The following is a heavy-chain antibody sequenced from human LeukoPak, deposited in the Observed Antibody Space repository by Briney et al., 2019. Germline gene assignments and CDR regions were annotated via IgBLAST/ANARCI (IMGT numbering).Heavy chain of an antibody. D-gene: IGHD3-16*01. CDR2: INHSGST. CDR3: ARVPGGAFDI. J-gene: IGHJ3*02. Sequence: SETLSLTCAVYGGSFSGYYWSWIRQPPGKGLEWIGEINHSGSTNYNPSLKSRVTISVDTSKNQFSLKLSSVTAADTAVYYCARVPGGAFDIWGQGTMVTVSS. V-gene: IGHV4-34*01. CDR1: GGSFSGYY.